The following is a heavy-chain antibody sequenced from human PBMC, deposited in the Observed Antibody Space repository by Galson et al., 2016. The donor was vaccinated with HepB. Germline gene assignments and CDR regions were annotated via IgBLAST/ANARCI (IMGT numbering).Heavy chain of an antibody. Sequence: SLRLSCATAGFTFSSYGMHWVRQAPGKGLEWVAVIPHDGSKASYADFAKGRFTISRDNSKNTMYLQRSSLRTEDSAIYYCAKPQRFGVAESYYYSMDVWGQGTTVTVSS. CDR2: IPHDGSKA. CDR3: AKPQRFGVAESYYYSMDV. D-gene: IGHD3-10*01. CDR1: GFTFSSYG. J-gene: IGHJ6*02. V-gene: IGHV3-30*18.